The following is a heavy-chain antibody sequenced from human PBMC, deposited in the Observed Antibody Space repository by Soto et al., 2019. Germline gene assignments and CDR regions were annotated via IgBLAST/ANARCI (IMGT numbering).Heavy chain of an antibody. CDR3: ASILSDFWSGSNFDY. V-gene: IGHV4-34*01. J-gene: IGHJ4*02. CDR1: GGSFSGYY. Sequence: PSETLSLTCAVYGGSFSGYYWSWIRQPPGKGLEWIGEINHSGSTNYNPSLKSRVTISVDTSKNQFSLKLSSVTAADTAVYYCASILSDFWSGSNFDYWGQGTLVTVSS. D-gene: IGHD3-3*01. CDR2: INHSGST.